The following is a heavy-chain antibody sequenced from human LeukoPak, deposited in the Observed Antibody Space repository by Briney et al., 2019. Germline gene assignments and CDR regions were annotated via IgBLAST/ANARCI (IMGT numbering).Heavy chain of an antibody. CDR1: GDSVSSTSVG. J-gene: IGHJ4*02. CDR2: TYYRSKWNY. D-gene: IGHD3-22*01. V-gene: IGHV6-1*01. Sequence: SQTLSLTCAVSGDSVSSTSVGWNWIRQSPSRGLEWLGRTYYRSKWNYDYAVSVKSRVIINPDTSRNQFSLQLNSVIPEDTAVYYCARDKANNGYYYAVDSWGQGTLVTVSS. CDR3: ARDKANNGYYYAVDS.